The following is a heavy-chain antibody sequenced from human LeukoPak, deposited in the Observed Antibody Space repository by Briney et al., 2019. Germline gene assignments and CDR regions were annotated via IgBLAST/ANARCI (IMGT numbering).Heavy chain of an antibody. J-gene: IGHJ3*02. CDR2: ISSSSSYI. V-gene: IGHV3-21*01. CDR1: GFTFSSYS. D-gene: IGHD2-2*01. CDR3: ARDQLGYCSSTSCPPRHDGAFDI. Sequence: PGGSLRLSCAASGFTFSSYSMNWVRQAPGKGLEWVSSISSSSSYIYYADSVKGRFTISRDNAKNSLYLQMNSLRAEDTAVYYCARDQLGYCSSTSCPPRHDGAFDIWGQGTMVTVSS.